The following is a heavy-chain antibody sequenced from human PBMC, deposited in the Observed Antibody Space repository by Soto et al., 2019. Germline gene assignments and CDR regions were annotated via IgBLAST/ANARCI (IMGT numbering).Heavy chain of an antibody. D-gene: IGHD3-3*01. CDR1: GFTFSSYS. V-gene: IGHV3-21*01. CDR2: ISSSSSYI. CDR3: ARDGDFWSGYPGGDAFDI. J-gene: IGHJ3*02. Sequence: EVQLVESGGGLVKPGGSLRLSCAASGFTFSSYSMNWVRQAPGTGLEWVSSISSSSSYIYYADSVKGRFTISRDNAKNSLYLQMNSLRAEDTAVYYCARDGDFWSGYPGGDAFDIWGQGTMVTVSS.